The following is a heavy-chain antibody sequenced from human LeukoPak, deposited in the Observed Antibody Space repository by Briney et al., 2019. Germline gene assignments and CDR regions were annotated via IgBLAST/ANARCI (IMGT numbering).Heavy chain of an antibody. D-gene: IGHD5-24*01. Sequence: GGSLRLSCAASGFTFTTYSLTWVRQAPGKGLEWVSAISNSGGSTHYADSVKGRFTISRDNSKSTLYLQINSLRAEDTAVYYCAKSGYNRFDYWGQGTLVTVSS. J-gene: IGHJ4*02. CDR2: ISNSGGST. V-gene: IGHV3-23*01. CDR3: AKSGYNRFDY. CDR1: GFTFTTYS.